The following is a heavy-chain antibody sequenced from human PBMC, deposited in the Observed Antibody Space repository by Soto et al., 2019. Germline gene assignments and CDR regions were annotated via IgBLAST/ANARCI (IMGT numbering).Heavy chain of an antibody. CDR3: ARSDYYDSSGTTLIDAFDI. CDR2: IYHSGST. CDR1: GGPISSGGYS. V-gene: IGHV4-30-2*01. J-gene: IGHJ3*02. D-gene: IGHD3-22*01. Sequence: SETLSLTCAVSGGPISSGGYSWSWIRQPPGKGLERIGYIYHSGSTYYNPSLKSRVTISVDRSKDQCSLKLSSVTDADTAVYYCARSDYYDSSGTTLIDAFDIWGQGTIVTVSS.